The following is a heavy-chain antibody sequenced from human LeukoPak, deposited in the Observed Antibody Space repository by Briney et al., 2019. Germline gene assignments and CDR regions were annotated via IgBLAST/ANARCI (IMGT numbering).Heavy chain of an antibody. D-gene: IGHD3-22*01. Sequence: ASVKVSCKASGYTFTSYYMHWVRQAPGQGLVWMGIINPSGGSTSYAQKFQGRVTMTRDTSTSTVYMELSSLRSEDTAVYYCARDLNSYYYDSSGYPDYWGQGTLVTVSS. CDR1: GYTFTSYY. CDR2: INPSGGST. CDR3: ARDLNSYYYDSSGYPDY. J-gene: IGHJ4*02. V-gene: IGHV1-46*01.